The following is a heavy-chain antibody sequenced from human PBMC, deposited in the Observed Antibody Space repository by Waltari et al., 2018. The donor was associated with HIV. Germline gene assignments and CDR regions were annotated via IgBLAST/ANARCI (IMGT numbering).Heavy chain of an antibody. CDR1: GFILDPTV. CDR2: KSGSDKST. CDR3: SIESRVAAGPLEW. D-gene: IGHD3-3*01. V-gene: IGHV3-23*01. J-gene: IGHJ4*02. Sequence: ELQLIQSGGGLVQPGGSLRVSCVVSGFILDPTVLTWVRQPPRRGRGVVCSKSGSDKSTHDEHSVKGRFTISRDYSKSAVFLQMANLLCDDTATYYCSIESRVAAGPLEWWGQGVLVTVAS.